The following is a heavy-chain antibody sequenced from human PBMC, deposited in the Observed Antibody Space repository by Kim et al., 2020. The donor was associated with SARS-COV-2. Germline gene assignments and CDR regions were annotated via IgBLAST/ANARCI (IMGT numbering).Heavy chain of an antibody. Sequence: YAQAFTGRFVFSLDTSVNTGYLQISSLEADDTAVYFCARSYDGYNYSFDHWGQGTLVTVSS. CDR3: ARSYDGYNYSFDH. J-gene: IGHJ4*02. D-gene: IGHD5-18*01. V-gene: IGHV7-4-1*02.